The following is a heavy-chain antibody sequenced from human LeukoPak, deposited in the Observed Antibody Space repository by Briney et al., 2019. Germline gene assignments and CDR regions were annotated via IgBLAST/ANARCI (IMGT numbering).Heavy chain of an antibody. V-gene: IGHV3-11*04. D-gene: IGHD3-9*01. CDR3: ARGDYDILTGYDGYYYMDV. Sequence: GGSLRLSCAASGFDFSDYYMSWIRQAPGKGLEWISNIKTTGLTTYYADSVKGRFTISRDNAKNSLFLQMNSLRAEDTAVYYCARGDYDILTGYDGYYYMDVWGKGTTVTISS. CDR1: GFDFSDYY. J-gene: IGHJ6*03. CDR2: IKTTGLTT.